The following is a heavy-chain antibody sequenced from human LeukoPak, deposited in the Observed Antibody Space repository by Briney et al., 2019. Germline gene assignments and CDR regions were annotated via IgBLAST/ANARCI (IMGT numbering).Heavy chain of an antibody. D-gene: IGHD3-10*01. CDR3: ASSLGGNYGRFDP. V-gene: IGHV4-30-4*08. J-gene: IGHJ5*02. CDR1: GGSISSGDYY. Sequence: PSQTLSLTCTVSGGSISSGDYYWGWIRQPPGKGLEWIGYIYYSGSTYYNPSLKSRVTISVDTSKNQFSLKLSSVTAADTAVYYCASSLGGNYGRFDPWGQGTLVTASS. CDR2: IYYSGST.